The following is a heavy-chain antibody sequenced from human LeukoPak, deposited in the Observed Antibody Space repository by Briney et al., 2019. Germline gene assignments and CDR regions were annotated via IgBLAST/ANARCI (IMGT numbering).Heavy chain of an antibody. Sequence: AGRSLRLSCAASGFTFSSYGMHWVRQAPGKGLEWVAVISYDGSNKYYADSVKGRFTISRDNSKNTLYLQMNSLRAEDTAVYYCAKDFNWNLLDYWGQGTLVTVSS. V-gene: IGHV3-30*18. CDR3: AKDFNWNLLDY. J-gene: IGHJ4*02. D-gene: IGHD1-20*01. CDR2: ISYDGSNK. CDR1: GFTFSSYG.